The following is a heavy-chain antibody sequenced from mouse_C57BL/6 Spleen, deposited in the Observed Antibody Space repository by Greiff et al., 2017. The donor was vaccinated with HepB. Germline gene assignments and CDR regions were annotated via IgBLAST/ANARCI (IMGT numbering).Heavy chain of an antibody. D-gene: IGHD2-3*01. CDR3: ARPTYEEYAMDY. CDR2: INPGSGGT. Sequence: QVHVKQSGAELVRPGTSVKVSCKASGYAFTNYLIEWVKQRPGQGLEWIGVINPGSGGTNYNEKFKGKATLTADKSSSTAYMQLSSLTSEDSAVYFCARPTYEEYAMDYWGQGTSVTVSS. J-gene: IGHJ4*01. V-gene: IGHV1-54*01. CDR1: GYAFTNYL.